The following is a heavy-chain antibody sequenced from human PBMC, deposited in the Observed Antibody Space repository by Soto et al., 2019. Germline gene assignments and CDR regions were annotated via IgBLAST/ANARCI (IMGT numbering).Heavy chain of an antibody. Sequence: GSLRLSCAASGFTFSSYGMHWVRQAPGKGLEWVAVIWYDGSNKYYADSVKGRFTISRDNSKNTLYLQMNSLRAEDTAVYYCARDPNYYYDNSGYYDYWSQGTLVTVSS. D-gene: IGHD3-22*01. CDR1: GFTFSSYG. V-gene: IGHV3-33*01. CDR2: IWYDGSNK. J-gene: IGHJ4*02. CDR3: ARDPNYYYDNSGYYDY.